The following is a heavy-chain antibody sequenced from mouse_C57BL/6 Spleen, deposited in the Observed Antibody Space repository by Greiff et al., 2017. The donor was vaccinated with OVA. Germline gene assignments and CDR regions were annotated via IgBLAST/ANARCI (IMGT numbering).Heavy chain of an antibody. D-gene: IGHD2-10*01. CDR3: ARDRGKPLQGYWYFDV. V-gene: IGHV5-4*01. J-gene: IGHJ1*03. CDR2: ISDGGSYT. Sequence: EVQRVESGGGLVKPGGSLKLSCAASGFTFSSYAMSWVRQTPEKRLEWVATISDGGSYTYYPDNVKGRFTISRDNAKNNLYLQMSHLKSEDTAMYYCARDRGKPLQGYWYFDVWGTGTTVTVSS. CDR1: GFTFSSYA.